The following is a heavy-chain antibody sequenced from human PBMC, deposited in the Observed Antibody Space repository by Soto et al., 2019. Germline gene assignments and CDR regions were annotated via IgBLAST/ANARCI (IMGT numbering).Heavy chain of an antibody. CDR2: INPNSGVT. CDR3: ARXDIVVVSGQRNYYIMDV. J-gene: IGHJ6*02. Sequence: ASVKVSCKASAYTFTDCFVHWVRQAPGQGLEWMGWINPNSGVTNYAQKFQGWVTMTTDTSISTAFMELSRLKSDDTAVYFCARXDIVVVSGQRNYYIMDVWGRGTTVTVSS. V-gene: IGHV1-2*04. CDR1: AYTFTDCF. D-gene: IGHD2-2*01.